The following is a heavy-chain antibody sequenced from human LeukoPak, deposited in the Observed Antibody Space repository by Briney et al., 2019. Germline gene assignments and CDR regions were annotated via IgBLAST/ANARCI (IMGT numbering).Heavy chain of an antibody. J-gene: IGHJ4*02. V-gene: IGHV3-48*01. CDR3: TRAGIVVVIAHFDY. CDR2: ISSSSSTI. Sequence: GGSLRLSCAASGFTFSSYSMNWVRQAPGKWLEWVSYISSSSSTIYYADSVKGRFTISRDNAKNSLYLQMNSLRAEDTAVYYCTRAGIVVVIAHFDYWGQGTLVTVSS. D-gene: IGHD2-21*01. CDR1: GFTFSSYS.